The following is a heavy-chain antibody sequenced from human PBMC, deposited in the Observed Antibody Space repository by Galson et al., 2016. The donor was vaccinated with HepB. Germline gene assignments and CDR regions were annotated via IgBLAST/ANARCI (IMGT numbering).Heavy chain of an antibody. CDR2: ISSGSVHI. D-gene: IGHD2-21*02. V-gene: IGHV3-21*01. J-gene: IGHJ4*02. Sequence: SLRLSCAASGFSFSDYGIIWVRQAPGRGRDWVSYISSGSVHIYYADSMKGRLTISRDNAKNSVYLQMNSLTAEDTAVYYCARGVYCGGDCYPYYFDTWGQGTLVTVSS. CDR3: ARGVYCGGDCYPYYFDT. CDR1: GFSFSDYG.